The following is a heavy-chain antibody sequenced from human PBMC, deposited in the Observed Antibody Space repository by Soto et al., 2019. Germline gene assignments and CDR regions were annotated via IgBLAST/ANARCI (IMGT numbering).Heavy chain of an antibody. CDR3: ARHDDSGYDYDAFDI. J-gene: IGHJ3*02. D-gene: IGHD5-12*01. Sequence: ASVKVSCKASGYSFTSYDMNWVRQAPGQGLEWMGWVNPNSGDTDYAQKFQDRVTMTTDTSIRTAYMELSSLRSEDTAVYYCARHDDSGYDYDAFDIWGQGTMVTVSS. V-gene: IGHV1-8*01. CDR2: VNPNSGDT. CDR1: GYSFTSYD.